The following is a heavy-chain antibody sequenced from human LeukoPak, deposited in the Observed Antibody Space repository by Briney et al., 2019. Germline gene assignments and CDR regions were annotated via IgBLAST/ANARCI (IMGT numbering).Heavy chain of an antibody. CDR2: IWYDGSNK. CDR3: AKAIKGGHAFDI. J-gene: IGHJ3*02. CDR1: GFTFSSYG. D-gene: IGHD3-16*01. V-gene: IGHV3-33*06. Sequence: GRSLRLSCAASGFTFSSYGMHWVRQAPGKGLEWVAVIWYDGSNKYFADSVKGRFTISRDNSKNTLYRQMNSRRAGDTAVYYCAKAIKGGHAFDIWGQGTMVTVPS.